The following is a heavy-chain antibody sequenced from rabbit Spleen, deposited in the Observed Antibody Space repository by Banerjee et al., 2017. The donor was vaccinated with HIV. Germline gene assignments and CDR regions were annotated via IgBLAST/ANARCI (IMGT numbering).Heavy chain of an antibody. V-gene: IGHV1S40*01. J-gene: IGHJ6*01. CDR3: ARDAGTSFSTYGMDL. CDR1: GFSFSSSYW. CDR2: IYADSGST. Sequence: QSLEESGGDLVKPGASLTLTCTASGFSFSSSYWICWVRQAPGKGLEWIACIYADSGSTYYASWAKGRFTISKTSSTTVTLQMTSLTAADTATYFCARDAGTSFSTYGMDLWGQGTLVTVS. D-gene: IGHD8-1*01.